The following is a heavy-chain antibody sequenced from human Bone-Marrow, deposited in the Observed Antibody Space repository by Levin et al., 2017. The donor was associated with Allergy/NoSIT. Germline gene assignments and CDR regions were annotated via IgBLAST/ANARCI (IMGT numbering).Heavy chain of an antibody. J-gene: IGHJ4*02. CDR3: ARGSGAQWLGFDY. V-gene: IGHV3-11*01. D-gene: IGHD6-19*01. Sequence: GESLKISCAASGFTFSDYYMSWIRQAPGKGLEWVSYISSSGSTIYYADSVKGRFTISRDNAKNSLYLQMNSLRAEDTAVYYCARGSGAQWLGFDYWGQGTLVTVSS. CDR2: ISSSGSTI. CDR1: GFTFSDYY.